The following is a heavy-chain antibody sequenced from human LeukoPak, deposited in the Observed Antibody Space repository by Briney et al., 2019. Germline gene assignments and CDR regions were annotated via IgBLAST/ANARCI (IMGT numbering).Heavy chain of an antibody. V-gene: IGHV4-30-4*08. CDR3: ARSFFVLRYFDWSNNWFDP. D-gene: IGHD3-9*01. CDR1: GGSISSGDYY. CDR2: IYYSGST. Sequence: SETLSLTCTVSGGSISSGDYYWSWIRQPPGKGLEWIGYIYYSGSTYYNPSLKSRVTISVDTSKNQFSLKLSSVTAADTAVYYCARSFFVLRYFDWSNNWFDPWGQGTLVTVSS. J-gene: IGHJ5*02.